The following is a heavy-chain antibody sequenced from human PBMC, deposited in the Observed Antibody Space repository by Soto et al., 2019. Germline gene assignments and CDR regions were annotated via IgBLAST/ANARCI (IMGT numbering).Heavy chain of an antibody. Sequence: ESGGGVVQPGRSLRLSCAASGFTFSSYAMHWVRQAPGKGLEWVAVISYDGSNKYYADSVKGRFTISRDNSKNTLYLQMNSLRAEDTAVYYCARGTVTENFDYWGQGTLVTVSS. V-gene: IGHV3-30-3*01. CDR3: ARGTVTENFDY. J-gene: IGHJ4*02. CDR2: ISYDGSNK. D-gene: IGHD1-20*01. CDR1: GFTFSSYA.